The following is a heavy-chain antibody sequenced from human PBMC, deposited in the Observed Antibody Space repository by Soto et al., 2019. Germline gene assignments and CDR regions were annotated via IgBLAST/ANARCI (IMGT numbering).Heavy chain of an antibody. J-gene: IGHJ6*03. V-gene: IGHV3-23*01. CDR1: GFTFSSYA. D-gene: IGHD6-13*01. CDR3: AKDLPAAGTRHYYYYYMDV. CDR2: ISGSGGST. Sequence: PGGSLRLPCAASGFTFSSYAMSWVRQAPGKGLEWVSAISGSGGSTYYADSVKGRFTISRDNSKNTLYLQMNSLRAEDTAVYYCAKDLPAAGTRHYYYYYMDVWGKGTTVTVSS.